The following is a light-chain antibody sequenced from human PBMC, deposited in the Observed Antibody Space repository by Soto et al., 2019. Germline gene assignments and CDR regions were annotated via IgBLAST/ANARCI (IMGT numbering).Light chain of an antibody. Sequence: QSVLTQPASVSGSPGQSITISCTGTSSDVGDYNYVSWYQQHPGKAPKLMIYEVSNRPSGVSNRFSGSKFGNTASLTISGLQAEDEADYYCSSYTGSRTLVFGGGTKGTVL. CDR2: EVS. J-gene: IGLJ3*02. CDR3: SSYTGSRTLV. V-gene: IGLV2-14*01. CDR1: SSDVGDYNY.